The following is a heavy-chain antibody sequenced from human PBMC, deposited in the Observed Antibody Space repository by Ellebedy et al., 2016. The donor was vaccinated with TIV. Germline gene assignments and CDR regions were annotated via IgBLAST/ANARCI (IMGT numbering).Heavy chain of an antibody. Sequence: AASVKVSCKVFGYTLTELSMHWVRQAPGKGLEWMGGFDPEDGETIYAQKFQGRVTMTEATSTDTAYMELSSLRSEDTAVYYCATSFSSGSFYFDYWGQGTLVTVSS. J-gene: IGHJ4*02. CDR3: ATSFSSGSFYFDY. CDR1: GYTLTELS. V-gene: IGHV1-24*01. D-gene: IGHD6-19*01. CDR2: FDPEDGET.